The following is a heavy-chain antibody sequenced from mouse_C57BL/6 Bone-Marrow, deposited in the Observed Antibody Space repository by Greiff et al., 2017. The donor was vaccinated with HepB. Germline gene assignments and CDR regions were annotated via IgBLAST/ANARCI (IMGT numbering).Heavy chain of an antibody. Sequence: QVQLQQSGAELVRPGASVKLSCKASGYTFTDYYINWVKQRPGQGLEWIARIYPGSGNTYYNEKFKGKATLTAEKSSSTAYMQLSSLTSEDSAVYFCARGHYYYGSSYWGAMDYWGQGTSVTVSS. J-gene: IGHJ4*01. CDR3: ARGHYYYGSSYWGAMDY. CDR1: GYTFTDYY. D-gene: IGHD1-1*01. V-gene: IGHV1-76*01. CDR2: IYPGSGNT.